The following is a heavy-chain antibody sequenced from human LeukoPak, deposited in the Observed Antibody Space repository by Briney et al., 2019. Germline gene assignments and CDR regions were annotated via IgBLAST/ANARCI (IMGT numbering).Heavy chain of an antibody. CDR2: IYSDNT. Sequence: GGSLRLSCTVSGFTVSSNSMSWVRQVPGKGLEWVSFIYSDNTHYSDSVKGRFIISRDNAKNMLYLQINSLIVEDTAIYYCARGGKLEPTALASWGQGSPVVVSS. D-gene: IGHD2-21*02. CDR3: ARGGKLEPTALAS. CDR1: GFTVSSNS. V-gene: IGHV3-53*01. J-gene: IGHJ5*02.